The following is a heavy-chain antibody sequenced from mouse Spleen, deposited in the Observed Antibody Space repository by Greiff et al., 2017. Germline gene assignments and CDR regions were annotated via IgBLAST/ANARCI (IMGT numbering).Heavy chain of an antibody. J-gene: IGHJ3*01. CDR1: GFNIKDYY. V-gene: IGHV14-1*01. Sequence: EVKLQESGAELVRPGASVKLSCTASGFNIKDYYMHWVKQRPEQGLEWIGRIDPEDGDTEYAPKFQGKATMTADTSSNTAYLQLSSLTSEDTAVYYCTTAYYGNTLAYWGQGTLVTVSA. D-gene: IGHD2-10*01. CDR3: TTAYYGNTLAY. CDR2: IDPEDGDT.